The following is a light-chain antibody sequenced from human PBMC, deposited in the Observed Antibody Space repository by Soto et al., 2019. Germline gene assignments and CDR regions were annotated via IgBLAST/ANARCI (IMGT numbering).Light chain of an antibody. J-gene: IGKJ1*01. CDR3: QQSNYYPWT. Sequence: DIQMTQSPSTLSASIGDRVTITCRASQSVNNWLAWFQQKPGKAPKLLIYDASSLESGFPSRFSGSGSGTEFTLTISSLQPDDFATYFCQQSNYYPWTFGQGTKVEIK. CDR1: QSVNNW. CDR2: DAS. V-gene: IGKV1-5*01.